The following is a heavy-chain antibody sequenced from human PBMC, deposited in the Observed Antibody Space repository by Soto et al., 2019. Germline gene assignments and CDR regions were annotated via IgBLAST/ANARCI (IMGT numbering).Heavy chain of an antibody. J-gene: IGHJ4*02. CDR3: VGGRGRLVGFDF. CDR1: TESFSDYY. V-gene: IGHV4-34*01. CDR2: IDHSGNT. D-gene: IGHD1-26*01. Sequence: QVHLQQWGAGLLKPSETLSLTCAVNTESFSDYYWSWIRQPPGKGLEWIGEIDHSGNTNYSPSPKSRVTISVDTSKNQFSLKLNSVTAADTAEYYCVGGRGRLVGFDFWGQGTLVTVSS.